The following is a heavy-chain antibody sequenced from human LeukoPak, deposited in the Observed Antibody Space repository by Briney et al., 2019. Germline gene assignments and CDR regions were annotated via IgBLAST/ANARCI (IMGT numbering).Heavy chain of an antibody. Sequence: SETLFLTCTVSGGSISRSDHYWDWIRQSPGKGLEWIGSIFYSGTTYYSPSLKSRVTIAVDTSKNQFSLRMNSVTAADTAVYYCARAHSIASYYYGVDVWGQGTTVTVSS. D-gene: IGHD2/OR15-2a*01. CDR3: ARAHSIASYYYGVDV. J-gene: IGHJ6*02. V-gene: IGHV4-39*07. CDR2: IFYSGTT. CDR1: GGSISRSDHY.